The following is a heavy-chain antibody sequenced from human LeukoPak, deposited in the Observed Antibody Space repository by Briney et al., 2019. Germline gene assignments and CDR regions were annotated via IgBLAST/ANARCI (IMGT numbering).Heavy chain of an antibody. D-gene: IGHD6-13*01. CDR2: IYYTENT. J-gene: IGHJ4*02. CDR1: GGSIGSYY. CDR3: ARVRYTNNWPNYFDY. V-gene: IGHV4-59*12. Sequence: PSDTLSLTCTVSGGSIGSYYWSWIRQPPGKGLEWIGYIYYTENTNYNPSLKSRVTISIDTSKNQFSLKLSSVTAADTAVYYCARVRYTNNWPNYFDYWGQGTLVTVSS.